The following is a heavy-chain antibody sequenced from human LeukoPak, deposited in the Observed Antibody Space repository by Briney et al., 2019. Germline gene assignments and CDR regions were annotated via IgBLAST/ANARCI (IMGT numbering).Heavy chain of an antibody. CDR3: ARAGVYCTNGVCYTPFDY. Sequence: SETLSLTCTVSGGSISSHYWSWIRQPPGKGLEWIGDIYYSGSTNYNPSLKSRVTISVDTSKNQFSLKLSSATAADTAVYYCARAGVYCTNGVCYTPFDYWGQGTLVTVSS. CDR2: IYYSGST. D-gene: IGHD2-8*01. CDR1: GGSISSHY. V-gene: IGHV4-59*11. J-gene: IGHJ4*02.